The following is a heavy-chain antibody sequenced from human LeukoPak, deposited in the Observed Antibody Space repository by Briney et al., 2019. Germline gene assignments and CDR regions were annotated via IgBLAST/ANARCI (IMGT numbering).Heavy chain of an antibody. Sequence: GESLKISCKSSGYSFTSYWIGWVRQMPGKGLEWMGIIYPGDSGTRYSPSFQGQVTISADKSISIAYLQWSSLKASDTAMFYCARLSLDHFDYWGQGTLVTVSS. CDR1: GYSFTSYW. CDR2: IYPGDSGT. V-gene: IGHV5-51*01. CDR3: ARLSLDHFDY. J-gene: IGHJ4*02.